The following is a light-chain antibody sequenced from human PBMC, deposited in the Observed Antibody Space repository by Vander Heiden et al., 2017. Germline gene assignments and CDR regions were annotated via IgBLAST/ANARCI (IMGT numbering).Light chain of an antibody. CDR3: AAWDDRLNALV. V-gene: IGLV1-36*01. J-gene: IGLJ2*01. CDR1: SSNIGINA. CDR2: YDD. Sequence: QSVLTQPPSVSEAPRLRVTIPCSGTSSNIGINAVNWFQQLPGTAPKLLIYYDDLLSSGVTDRFSGSKYGNSASLAISGLQSEDEADYYCAAWDDRLNALVFGGGTKLTV.